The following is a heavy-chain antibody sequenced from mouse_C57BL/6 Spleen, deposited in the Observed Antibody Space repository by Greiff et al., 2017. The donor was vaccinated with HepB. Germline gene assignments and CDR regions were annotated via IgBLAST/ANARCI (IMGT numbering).Heavy chain of an antibody. J-gene: IGHJ3*01. CDR1: GHSITSFSF. Sequence: EVHLPPSCPALVKPSQSLSPTFSSCGHSITSFSFFPLNRPSPGKHLECMGNISYDGSNNYNPSLKNRISITRDTSKNQFFLKLNSVTTEDTATYYCARDYYVSPLFAYWGQGTLVTVSA. CDR2: ISYDGSN. CDR3: ARDYYVSPLFAY. V-gene: IGHV3-6*01. D-gene: IGHD1-1*01.